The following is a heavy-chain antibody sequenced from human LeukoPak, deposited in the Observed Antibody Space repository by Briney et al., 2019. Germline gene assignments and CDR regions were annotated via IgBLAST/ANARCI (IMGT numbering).Heavy chain of an antibody. J-gene: IGHJ4*01. CDR2: INHSGST. CDR3: ARGGAVGATYLLLDY. D-gene: IGHD2-15*01. V-gene: IGHV4-34*01. CDR1: DGSFRGYF. Sequence: PSETLSLTCAVYDGSFRGYFWSWIRLPPGKGLEWIGDINHSGSTDYNPSLKSRVTIEVDTSKKQFSLNLRSVTAADTAVYYCARGGAVGATYLLLDYWGHGTVVTVSS.